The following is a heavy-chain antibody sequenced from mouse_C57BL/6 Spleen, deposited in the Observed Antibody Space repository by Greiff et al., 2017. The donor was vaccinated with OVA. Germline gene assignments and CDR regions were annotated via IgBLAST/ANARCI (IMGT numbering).Heavy chain of an antibody. CDR3: ARGLDYFDY. V-gene: IGHV5-6*01. CDR2: ISSGGSYT. Sequence: VQLKESGGDLVKPGGSLKLSCAASGFTFSSYGMSWVRQTPDKRLEWVATISSGGSYTYYPDSVKGRFTISRDNAKNTLYLQMSSLKSEDTAMYYCARGLDYFDYWGQGTTLTVSS. J-gene: IGHJ2*01. CDR1: GFTFSSYG. D-gene: IGHD2-4*01.